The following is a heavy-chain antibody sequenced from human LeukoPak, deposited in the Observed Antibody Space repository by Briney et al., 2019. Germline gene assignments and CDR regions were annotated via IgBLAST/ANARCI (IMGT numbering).Heavy chain of an antibody. Sequence: MPSETLSLTCAVYGGSFSGYYWSWIRQPPGKGLEWIGEINHSGSTNYNPSLKSRVTIPVDTSKNQFSLKLSSVTAADTAVYYCATFHRWLVRGFDYWGQGTLVTVSS. CDR2: INHSGST. CDR1: GGSFSGYY. D-gene: IGHD6-19*01. V-gene: IGHV4-34*01. J-gene: IGHJ4*02. CDR3: ATFHRWLVRGFDY.